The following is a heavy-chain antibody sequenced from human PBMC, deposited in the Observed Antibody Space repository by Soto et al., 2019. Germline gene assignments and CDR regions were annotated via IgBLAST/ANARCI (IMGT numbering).Heavy chain of an antibody. V-gene: IGHV1-18*01. CDR3: ARRSDSIKYYYYMDV. CDR1: GYTFTSYG. CDR2: ISAYNGNT. Sequence: ASVKVSCKASGYTFTSYGISWVRQAPGQGLEWMGWISAYNGNTNYAQKLQGRVTMTTDTSTSTAYMELRSLRSDDTAVYYCARRSDSIKYYYYMDVWGKGTTVTVSS. J-gene: IGHJ6*03. D-gene: IGHD2-21*01.